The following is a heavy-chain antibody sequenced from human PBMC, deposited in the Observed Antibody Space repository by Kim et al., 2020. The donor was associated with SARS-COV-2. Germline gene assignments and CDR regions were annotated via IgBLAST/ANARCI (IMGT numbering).Heavy chain of an antibody. CDR1: GFTFSSYS. CDR2: ISSSSSTI. D-gene: IGHD6-13*01. V-gene: IGHV3-48*02. CDR3: ARDKTSIAAAGTDWFDP. J-gene: IGHJ5*02. Sequence: GGSLRLSCAASGFTFSSYSMNWVRQAPGKGLEWVSYISSSSSTIYYADSVKGRFTISRDNAKNSLYLQMNSLRDEDTAVYYCARDKTSIAAAGTDWFDPWGQGTLVTVSS.